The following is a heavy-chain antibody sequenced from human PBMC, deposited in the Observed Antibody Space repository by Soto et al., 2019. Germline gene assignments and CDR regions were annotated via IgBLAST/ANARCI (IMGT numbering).Heavy chain of an antibody. CDR2: IYYSGST. CDR3: ARILGPSYFDY. V-gene: IGHV4-39*01. J-gene: IGHJ4*02. CDR1: GVSISSYTHY. Sequence: QLQVQESGPGLVKPSETLSLTCTVSGVSISSYTHYWGWIRQPAGKGLDWIGNIYYSGSTYYNPSRKSRVTISVDPSKNQFSLKLSSVTAADTAVYYCARILGPSYFDYWGQGTLVTVSS. D-gene: IGHD1-26*01.